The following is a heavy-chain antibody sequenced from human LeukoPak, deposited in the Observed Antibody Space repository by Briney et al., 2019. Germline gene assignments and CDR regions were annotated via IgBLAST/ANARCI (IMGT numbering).Heavy chain of an antibody. V-gene: IGHV3-30*02. CDR2: IKYDGSNK. CDR3: AKDFDGSTWFGRNYMDV. J-gene: IGHJ6*03. CDR1: GFTFSSYG. D-gene: IGHD6-13*01. Sequence: GGSLRLSCAASGFTFSSYGMHWVRQAPGKGLEWVAFIKYDGSNKHNAESVKGRFTISRDNSKNTLYLQMNSLRAEDTAVYYCAKDFDGSTWFGRNYMDVWGKGTTVTVSS.